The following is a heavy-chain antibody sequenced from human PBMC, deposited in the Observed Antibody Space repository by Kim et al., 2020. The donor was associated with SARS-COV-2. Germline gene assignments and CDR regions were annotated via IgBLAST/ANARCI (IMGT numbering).Heavy chain of an antibody. CDR2: IYYSGST. CDR1: GGSISSSSYY. CDR3: AREGAVAGPEDYYYGMDV. J-gene: IGHJ6*02. D-gene: IGHD6-19*01. V-gene: IGHV4-39*07. Sequence: SETLSLTCTVSGGSISSSSYYWGWIRQPPGKGLEWIGSIYYSGSTYYNPSLKSRVTISVDTSKNQFSLKLSSVTAADTAVYYCAREGAVAGPEDYYYGMDVWGQGTTVTVSS.